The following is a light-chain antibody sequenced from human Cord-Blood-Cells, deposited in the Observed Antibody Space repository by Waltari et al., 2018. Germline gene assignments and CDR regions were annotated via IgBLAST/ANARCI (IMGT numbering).Light chain of an antibody. CDR2: DAS. CDR1: QDISNY. V-gene: IGKV1-33*01. J-gene: IGKJ2*01. Sequence: DIQMTQSPSSLSASVGDRVTINCQASQDISNYLNWYQQKPGKAPKLLIYDASNLETGVPSRFSGSGSGTDFTFTISSLQPDDSATYYCQQYDNLPTFGQGTKLEIK. CDR3: QQYDNLPT.